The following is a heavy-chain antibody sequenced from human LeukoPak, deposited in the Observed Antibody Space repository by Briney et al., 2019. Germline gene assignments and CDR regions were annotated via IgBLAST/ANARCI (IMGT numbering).Heavy chain of an antibody. CDR2: IVVGSGNT. J-gene: IGHJ4*02. V-gene: IGHV1-58*01. Sequence: SVTVSCTASGFTFTSSAVQWVRQARGQRLEWIGWIVVGSGNTNYAQKFQERVTITRGMSTSTAYMELSSLRSEDTAVYYCAAVPSDVNFDYWGQGTLVTVSS. CDR1: GFTFTSSA. CDR3: AAVPSDVNFDY.